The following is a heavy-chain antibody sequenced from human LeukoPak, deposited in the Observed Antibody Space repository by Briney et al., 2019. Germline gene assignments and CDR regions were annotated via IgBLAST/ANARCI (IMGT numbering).Heavy chain of an antibody. CDR3: ARDTYCSSTSCYRANDAFDI. J-gene: IGHJ3*02. V-gene: IGHV1-18*01. D-gene: IGHD2-2*02. CDR1: GYTFTSYG. CDR2: ISAYNGNT. Sequence: VASVKVSCKASGYTFTSYGISWVRQAPGQGLEWMGWISAYNGNTNYAQKLQGRVTMTTDTSTSTAYMELRSLRSDDTAVYYCARDTYCSSTSCYRANDAFDIWGQGTMVTVSS.